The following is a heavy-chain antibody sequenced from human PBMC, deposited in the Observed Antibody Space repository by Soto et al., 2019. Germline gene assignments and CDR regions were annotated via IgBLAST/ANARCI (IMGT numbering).Heavy chain of an antibody. D-gene: IGHD6-19*01. CDR1: GFTFSSYA. CDR3: AKDRTDQGIAVAGTSDY. V-gene: IGHV3-23*01. J-gene: IGHJ4*02. CDR2: ISGSGGST. Sequence: GGSLRLSCAASGFTFSSYAMSWVRQAPGKGLEWVSAISGSGGSTYYADSVKGRFTISRDNSKNTLYLQMNSLRAEDTAVYYCAKDRTDQGIAVAGTSDYWGQGTLVTVSS.